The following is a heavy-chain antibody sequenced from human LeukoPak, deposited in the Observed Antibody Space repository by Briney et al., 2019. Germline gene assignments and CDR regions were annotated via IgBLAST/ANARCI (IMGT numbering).Heavy chain of an antibody. J-gene: IGHJ4*02. CDR1: GFTFSSYA. V-gene: IGHV3-23*01. Sequence: PGGSLRVSCAASGFTFSSYAMSWVRQAPRKRLEWVSAISGSGGRTYYADSVKGRFTISRDNSKNTRYLQMNSLRAEDTAVYYCAKVPSMVRGVAFDYWGQGTLVTVSS. CDR3: AKVPSMVRGVAFDY. CDR2: ISGSGGRT. D-gene: IGHD3-10*01.